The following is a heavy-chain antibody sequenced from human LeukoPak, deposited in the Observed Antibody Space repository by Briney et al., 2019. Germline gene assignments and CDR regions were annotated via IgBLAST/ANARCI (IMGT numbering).Heavy chain of an antibody. D-gene: IGHD5-12*01. CDR1: GFTFGSYV. J-gene: IGHJ4*02. CDR3: ARELAGGYDSADY. V-gene: IGHV3-30-3*01. CDR2: ISYDGSNK. Sequence: PGRSLRLSCAASGFTFGSYVMHWVRQAPGKGLEWVALISYDGSNKGFADSAKGRFTISRDNSKNTVYLQMNSLRPEDTAVYYCARELAGGYDSADYWGQGTLVTVSS.